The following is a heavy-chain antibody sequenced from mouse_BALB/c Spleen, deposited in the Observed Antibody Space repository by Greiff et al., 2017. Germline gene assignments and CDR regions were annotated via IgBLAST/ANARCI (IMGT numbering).Heavy chain of an antibody. V-gene: IGHV2-9*02. CDR2: IWAGGST. Sequence: VQGVESGPGLVAPSQSLSITCTVSGFSLTSYGVHWVRQPPGKGLEWLGVIWAGGSTNYNSALMSRLSISKDNSKSQVFLKMNSLQTDDTAMYYCARDLFDGYYGYFDVWGAGTTVTVSS. CDR1: GFSLTSYG. CDR3: ARDLFDGYYGYFDV. D-gene: IGHD2-3*01. J-gene: IGHJ1*01.